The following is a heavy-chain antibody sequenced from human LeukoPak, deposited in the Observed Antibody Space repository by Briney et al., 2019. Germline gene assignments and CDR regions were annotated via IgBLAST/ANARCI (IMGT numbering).Heavy chain of an antibody. CDR3: AKDCSSTSCLDY. J-gene: IGHJ4*02. V-gene: IGHV3-30*02. CDR1: GFTFSIFW. Sequence: GGSLRLSCAASGFTFSIFWMHWVRQAPGKGLEWVAFIRYDGSNKYYADSVKGRFTISRDNSKNTLYLQMNSLRAEDTAVYYCAKDCSSTSCLDYWGQGTLVTVSS. D-gene: IGHD2-2*01. CDR2: IRYDGSNK.